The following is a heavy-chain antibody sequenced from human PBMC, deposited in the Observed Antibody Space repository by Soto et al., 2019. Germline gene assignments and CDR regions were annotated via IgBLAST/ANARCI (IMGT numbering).Heavy chain of an antibody. J-gene: IGHJ6*02. V-gene: IGHV1-3*01. Sequence: QVQLVQSGADVKQSGASVRVSCKASGQSLTSYAMHWVRQAPGQRLEWMGWINGGNGNTRYSPKFQDRVTITRDTSASTVYMEVRSLRSEDTAVYFCASSSWAGNIFYYGMDVWGQGTTVTVS. D-gene: IGHD3-9*01. CDR2: INGGNGNT. CDR1: GQSLTSYA. CDR3: ASSSWAGNIFYYGMDV.